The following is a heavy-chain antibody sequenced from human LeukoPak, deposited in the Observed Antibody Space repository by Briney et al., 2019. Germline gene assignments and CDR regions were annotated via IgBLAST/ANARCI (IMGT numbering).Heavy chain of an antibody. CDR1: GGSISRDY. D-gene: IGHD1-26*01. J-gene: IGHJ4*02. Sequence: SETLSLTCTVSGGSISRDYWSWIRQPPGKGLEWIGYIYYTGSTNYNPSLNSRVTISLETSKNQFSLNLSSVTAADTAVYYCARGPRIVGAKYYFDYWGQGTLVTVSS. V-gene: IGHV4-59*01. CDR3: ARGPRIVGAKYYFDY. CDR2: IYYTGST.